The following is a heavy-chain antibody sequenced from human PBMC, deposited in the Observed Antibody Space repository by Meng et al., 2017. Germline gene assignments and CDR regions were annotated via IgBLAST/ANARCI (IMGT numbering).Heavy chain of an antibody. CDR3: ARTNNNHYYPTEYYFDY. Sequence: SGPTLLKPTHTLTLTCTFPGFSLSTSGMCVSWIRQHPGKALEWLALIDWDDDKYYSTSLKTRLTISKDTSKNQVVLTMTNMDPVDTATYYCARTNNNHYYPTEYYFDYWGQGTLVTVSS. CDR1: GFSLSTSGMC. CDR2: IDWDDDK. D-gene: IGHD1-14*01. J-gene: IGHJ4*02. V-gene: IGHV2-70*01.